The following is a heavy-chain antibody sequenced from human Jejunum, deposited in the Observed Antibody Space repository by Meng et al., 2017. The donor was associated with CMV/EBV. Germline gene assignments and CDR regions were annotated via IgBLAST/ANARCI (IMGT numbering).Heavy chain of an antibody. CDR3: AKRDCIGSGCGFYYFDS. V-gene: IGHV3-30*02. CDR1: GFILSNYG. Sequence: QGELGGSGGGVVQHGGSLGLSWAASGFILSNYGMHWVRQAPGKGLEWVAFIQYDGSDKYYADSVRGRFTISRDNSKNMLYLQMNNVRAEDTAVYHCAKRDCIGSGCGFYYFDSWGQGTLVTVSS. D-gene: IGHD6-19*01. J-gene: IGHJ4*02. CDR2: IQYDGSDK.